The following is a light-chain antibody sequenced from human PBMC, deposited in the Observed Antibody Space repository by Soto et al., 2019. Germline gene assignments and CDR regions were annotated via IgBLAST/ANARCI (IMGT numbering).Light chain of an antibody. CDR3: QQYGSSPRFT. Sequence: EIVLTQSPGTLSLSPGERATLSCRASQSVSSSYLAWYQQKPGQAPRLLIYGASSRATGIPDRFSGSGSGTDFTLTIIRLEPEDFAVSYCQQYGSSPRFTFGPGTKVDIK. CDR2: GAS. V-gene: IGKV3-20*01. J-gene: IGKJ3*01. CDR1: QSVSSSY.